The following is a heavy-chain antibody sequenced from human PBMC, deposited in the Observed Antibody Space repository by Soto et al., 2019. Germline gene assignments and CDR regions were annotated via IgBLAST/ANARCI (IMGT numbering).Heavy chain of an antibody. CDR2: INPNSGGT. J-gene: IGHJ5*02. Sequence: ASVKVSCKASGYTFTGYYMHWVRQAPGQGLEWMGWINPNSGGTNYAQKLQGWVTMTRDTSISTAYMELSRLRSDDTAVYYCARVKGSGYHNWFDPWGQGTLVTVSS. CDR3: ARVKGSGYHNWFDP. D-gene: IGHD3-22*01. V-gene: IGHV1-2*04. CDR1: GYTFTGYY.